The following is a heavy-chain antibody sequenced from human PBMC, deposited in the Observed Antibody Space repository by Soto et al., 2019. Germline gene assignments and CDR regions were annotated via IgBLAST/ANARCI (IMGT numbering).Heavy chain of an antibody. D-gene: IGHD2-2*01. J-gene: IGHJ5*02. CDR1: GFTFSSYG. CDR3: AKDTGDCSSTSCRPGNNWFDP. Sequence: GGSLRRSCAAYGFTFSSYGMHWVRQAPGKGLEWVAGISYDGSSKYYAGSVKGRFTISRDNSKNTLYLQMNSLRAEDTAVYYCAKDTGDCSSTSCRPGNNWFDPWGQGTLVTVSS. V-gene: IGHV3-30*18. CDR2: ISYDGSSK.